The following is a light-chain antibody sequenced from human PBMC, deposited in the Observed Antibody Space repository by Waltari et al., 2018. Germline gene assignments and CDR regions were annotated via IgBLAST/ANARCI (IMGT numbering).Light chain of an antibody. V-gene: IGLV1-47*01. Sequence: QSVLTQPPSASGTPGQRVTISCSGSSPHIGSNYVYWYHQLPGTAPKLLSYRNNQRPSGVPDRFSGSKSGTSASLAISGLRSEDEADYYCAAWDDSLSGWVFGGGTKLTVL. CDR3: AAWDDSLSGWV. J-gene: IGLJ3*02. CDR1: SPHIGSNY. CDR2: RNN.